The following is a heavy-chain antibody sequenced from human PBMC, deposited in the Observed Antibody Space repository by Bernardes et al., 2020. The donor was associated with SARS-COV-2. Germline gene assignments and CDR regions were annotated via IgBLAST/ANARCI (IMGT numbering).Heavy chain of an antibody. Sequence: GGSLRLSRAASGFTFSDYSMHWVRLAPGKGLEWVSYISRSSDNIYYADSVRGRFTNSRDNAKNLVYLQMNSLRADDTALYYCARSSYYFDVWGRGTLVTVSS. CDR2: ISRSSDNI. CDR3: ARSSYYFDV. J-gene: IGHJ2*01. CDR1: GFTFSDYS. V-gene: IGHV3-48*01. D-gene: IGHD6-6*01.